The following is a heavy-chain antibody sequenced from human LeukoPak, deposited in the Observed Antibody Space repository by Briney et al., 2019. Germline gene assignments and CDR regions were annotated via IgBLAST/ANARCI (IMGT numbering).Heavy chain of an antibody. CDR2: IYHSGST. Sequence: SETLSLTCAVSGGSISSSNWWSWVRQPPGKGLEWIGEIYHSGSTNYNPSLKSRVTISVDKSKNQFSLKLSSVTAADTAVYYCARDRVVVAATHRFDPWGQGTLVTVSS. D-gene: IGHD2-15*01. J-gene: IGHJ5*02. V-gene: IGHV4-4*02. CDR1: GGSISSSNW. CDR3: ARDRVVVAATHRFDP.